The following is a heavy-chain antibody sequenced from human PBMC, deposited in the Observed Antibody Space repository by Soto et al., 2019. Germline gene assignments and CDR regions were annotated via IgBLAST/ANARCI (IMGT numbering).Heavy chain of an antibody. Sequence: EVQLAESGGGLVQPGGSLRLSCVASGFTFRGYWMHWIRQVPGKGLIWVSRINGDGSYTNYADSVKGRFTISRDNAENPLYLQTKSLRAEDMAVYYCARDRGGYSSDYWGQGTLVTVSS. CDR1: GFTFRGYW. CDR3: ARDRGGYSSDY. CDR2: INGDGSYT. J-gene: IGHJ4*02. D-gene: IGHD2-15*01. V-gene: IGHV3-74*01.